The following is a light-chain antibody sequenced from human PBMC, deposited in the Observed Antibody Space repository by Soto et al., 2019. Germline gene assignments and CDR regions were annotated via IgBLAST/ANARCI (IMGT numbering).Light chain of an antibody. Sequence: QSVLTQPRSVSGSPGQSVTIPCTGTSSDVGAYNYVSWYQQHPAKAPNLMIYDVSKRPSGVPDRFSGSKSGNTASLTISGLQAEDEGDYYCCSYTNSAYVFGTGTKLTVL. CDR1: SSDVGAYNY. CDR2: DVS. V-gene: IGLV2-11*01. CDR3: CSYTNSAYV. J-gene: IGLJ1*01.